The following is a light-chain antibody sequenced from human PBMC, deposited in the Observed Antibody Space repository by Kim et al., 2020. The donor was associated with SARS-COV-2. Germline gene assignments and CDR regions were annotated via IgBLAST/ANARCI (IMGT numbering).Light chain of an antibody. CDR1: QSVSSN. Sequence: EIVMTQSPATLSVSPGERATLSCRASQSVSSNLAWYQQKPGQAPRLLIYGPSTRATGIPARFSGSGSGTEFTLTISSLQSEDFAVYYCQQYNNWPRTFGQGTKVDI. CDR2: GPS. CDR3: QQYNNWPRT. V-gene: IGKV3-15*01. J-gene: IGKJ1*01.